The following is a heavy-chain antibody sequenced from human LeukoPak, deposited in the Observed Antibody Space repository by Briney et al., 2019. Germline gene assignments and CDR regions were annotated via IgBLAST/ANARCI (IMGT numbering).Heavy chain of an antibody. CDR3: ARDRRSRSWAPPNADY. J-gene: IGHJ4*02. Sequence: PGGSLRLSCAASGFTFSSYSMNWVRQAPGKGLEWVSYISSSSSTIYYADSVKGRFTISRDNAKNSLYLQMNSLRAEDTAVYYCARDRRSRSWAPPNADYWGQGTLVTVPS. CDR2: ISSSSSTI. V-gene: IGHV3-48*01. D-gene: IGHD6-13*01. CDR1: GFTFSSYS.